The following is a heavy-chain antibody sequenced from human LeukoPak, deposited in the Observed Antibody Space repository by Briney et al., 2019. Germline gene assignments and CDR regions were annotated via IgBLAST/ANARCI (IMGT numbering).Heavy chain of an antibody. D-gene: IGHD1-1*01. J-gene: IGHJ3*02. CDR1: GGSFSGYY. CDR3: ARGRYGDAFDI. CDR2: INHSGST. Sequence: PSETLSLTCAVYGGSFSGYYWSWIRQPPGKGLEWIGEINHSGSTNYNPSLKSRVTISVGTSKNQFSLKLSSVTAADTAVYYCARGRYGDAFDIWGQGTMVTVSS. V-gene: IGHV4-34*01.